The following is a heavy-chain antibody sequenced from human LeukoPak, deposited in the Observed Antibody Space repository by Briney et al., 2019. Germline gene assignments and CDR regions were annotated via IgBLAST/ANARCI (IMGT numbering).Heavy chain of an antibody. J-gene: IGHJ6*04. CDR3: ARGGFGDGVDV. CDR2: ISSRNTI. V-gene: IGHV3-48*04. CDR1: GFTFSSYD. Sequence: PGGSLRLSCAASGFTFSSYDMNWVRQAPGKGLEWVSYISSRNTIYYADSVKGRFTISRDNAKNSLYLQMNSLRAEDTAVYYCARGGFGDGVDVWGKGTTVTVSS. D-gene: IGHD5-24*01.